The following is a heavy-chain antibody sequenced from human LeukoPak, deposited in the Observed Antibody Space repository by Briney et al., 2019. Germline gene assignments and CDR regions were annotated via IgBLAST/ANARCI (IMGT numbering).Heavy chain of an antibody. Sequence: GGSLRLSCAASGFTFSSYCMHWVRQAPGKGLEWVAVISYDGSNKYYADSVKGRSTISRDNSKNTLYLQMNSLRAEDTAVYYCAKDIRGYERPLPDAFDIWGQGTMVTVSS. CDR2: ISYDGSNK. V-gene: IGHV3-30*18. J-gene: IGHJ3*02. CDR3: AKDIRGYERPLPDAFDI. CDR1: GFTFSSYC. D-gene: IGHD3-16*01.